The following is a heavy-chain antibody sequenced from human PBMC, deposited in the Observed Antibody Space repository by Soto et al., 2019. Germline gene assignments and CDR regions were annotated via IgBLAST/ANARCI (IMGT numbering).Heavy chain of an antibody. CDR2: IYYSGST. V-gene: IGHV4-30-4*01. J-gene: IGHJ6*02. Sequence: PSETLSLTCTVSGDSIRSGNHYWSWIRQPPGKGLEWIGYIYYSGSTYYSPSLKSRVTISVDTSKNQFSLKLNSVTAADTALYYCARIPKEGFLEWLLGGGMDVWGQGTTVTVSS. CDR3: ARIPKEGFLEWLLGGGMDV. D-gene: IGHD3-3*01. CDR1: GDSIRSGNHY.